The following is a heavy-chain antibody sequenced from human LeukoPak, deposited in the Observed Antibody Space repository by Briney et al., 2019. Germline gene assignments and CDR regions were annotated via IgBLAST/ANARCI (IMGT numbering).Heavy chain of an antibody. D-gene: IGHD5-24*01. CDR3: ARLTTDGYNPQPR. CDR2: IYYSGST. J-gene: IGHJ4*02. V-gene: IGHV4-39*01. CDR1: GGSISSSSYY. Sequence: KPSETLSLTCTVSGGSISSSSYYWGWIRQPPGKGLEWIGSIYYSGSTYYNPSLKSRVTISVDTSKNQFSLKLSSVTAADTAVYYCARLTTDGYNPQPRWGQGTLVTVSS.